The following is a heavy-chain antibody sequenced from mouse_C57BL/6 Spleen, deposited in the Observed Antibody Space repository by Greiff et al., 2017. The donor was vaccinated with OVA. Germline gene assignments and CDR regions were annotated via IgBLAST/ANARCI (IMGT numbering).Heavy chain of an antibody. V-gene: IGHV1-5*01. CDR3: ARGLYDGYSAWFAY. CDR1: GYTFTSYW. J-gene: IGHJ3*01. Sequence: DVKLQESGTVLARPGASVKMSCKTSGYTFTSYWMHWVKQRPGQGLEWIGAIYPGNSDPSYNQKLKGKATLTVDKSSSPAYMQLSSLTSEDSAVYYCARGLYDGYSAWFAYWGQGTLVTVSA. D-gene: IGHD2-3*01. CDR2: IYPGNSDP.